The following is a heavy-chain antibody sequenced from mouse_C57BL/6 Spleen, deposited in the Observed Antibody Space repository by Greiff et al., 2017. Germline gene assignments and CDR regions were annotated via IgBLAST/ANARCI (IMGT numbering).Heavy chain of an antibody. CDR1: GFNIKNTY. D-gene: IGHD2-4*01. J-gene: IGHJ4*01. CDR2: IDPANGNT. Sequence: DVKLQESVAELVRPGASVKLSCTASGFNIKNTYMHWVKQSPEQGLEWIGRIDPANGNTKYAPKFQGKATITADTSSNTAYRQLSSLTSEDTAIYYCALYDYEDYYAMDYWGQGTSVTVSS. CDR3: ALYDYEDYYAMDY. V-gene: IGHV14-3*01.